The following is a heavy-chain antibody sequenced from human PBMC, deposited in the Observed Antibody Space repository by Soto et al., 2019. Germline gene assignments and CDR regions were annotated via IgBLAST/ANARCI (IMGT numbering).Heavy chain of an antibody. D-gene: IGHD2-2*01. Sequence: QLQLQESGPVLVKPSETLSLTCTVSGGAISSSSYYWGWIRQPPGKGLEWIGSIYYSGGTYSNPSLKSRVTMPAVTSKNHLSLRLSYVTAADTAVYYCARPGNIVVCCGWYFDLWGRGTLVTVSS. CDR2: IYYSGGT. V-gene: IGHV4-39*01. CDR1: GGAISSSSYY. CDR3: ARPGNIVVCCGWYFDL. J-gene: IGHJ2*01.